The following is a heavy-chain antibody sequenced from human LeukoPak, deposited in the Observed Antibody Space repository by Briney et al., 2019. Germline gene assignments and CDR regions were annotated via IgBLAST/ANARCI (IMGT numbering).Heavy chain of an antibody. CDR3: ARGGLSSRPFDY. D-gene: IGHD5-12*01. J-gene: IGHJ4*02. CDR2: IYTTGST. Sequence: SETLSLTCTVSGGSIDSYYWSWFRQPAGKGLEWIGRIYTTGSTNYNPSLKSRVTMSVDTSKNQYSLKLSFVTAADTAVYYCARGGLSSRPFDYWGQGTLVTVSS. CDR1: GGSIDSYY. V-gene: IGHV4-4*07.